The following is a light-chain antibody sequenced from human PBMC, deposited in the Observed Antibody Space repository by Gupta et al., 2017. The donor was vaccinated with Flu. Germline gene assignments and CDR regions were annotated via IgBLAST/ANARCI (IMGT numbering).Light chain of an antibody. CDR3: QQSYSNPLT. CDR1: QSISSY. V-gene: IGKV1-39*01. J-gene: IGKJ1*01. CDR2: AAS. Sequence: DIQMNQSPSSLPASVGDRVTITFRASQSISSYLNWYQQKPGKAPKLLVYAASSLQSGVPSRFSGSGSGTDFTLTISSLQPEDFATYYCQQSYSNPLTFGQGTKVEIK.